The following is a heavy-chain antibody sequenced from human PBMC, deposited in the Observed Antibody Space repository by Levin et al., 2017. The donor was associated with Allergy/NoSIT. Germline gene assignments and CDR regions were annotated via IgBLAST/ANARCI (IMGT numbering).Heavy chain of an antibody. CDR1: GYTFTSYA. CDR2: INIKTGSP. Sequence: GESLKISCKASGYTFTSYAMNWVRQAPGQGLEGRGWINIKTGSPTYAQGFTGRFVFSLDTSVSTAYLQISSLKAEDTAVYYCARALSSSWYDWFDPWGQGTLVTVSS. V-gene: IGHV7-4-1*02. CDR3: ARALSSSWYDWFDP. D-gene: IGHD6-13*01. J-gene: IGHJ5*02.